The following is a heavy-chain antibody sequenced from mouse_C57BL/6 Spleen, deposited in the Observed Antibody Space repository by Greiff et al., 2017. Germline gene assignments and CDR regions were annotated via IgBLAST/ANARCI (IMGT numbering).Heavy chain of an antibody. CDR2: INYDGSST. CDR3: AREDYYGSSSFDY. Sequence: EVKLVESEGGLVQPGSSMKLSCTASGFTFSDYYMAWVRQVPEKGLEWVANINYDGSSTYYLDSLKSRFFISRDNAKNILYLQMSSLKSEDTATYYCAREDYYGSSSFDYWGQGTTLTVSS. J-gene: IGHJ2*01. D-gene: IGHD1-1*01. CDR1: GFTFSDYY. V-gene: IGHV5-16*01.